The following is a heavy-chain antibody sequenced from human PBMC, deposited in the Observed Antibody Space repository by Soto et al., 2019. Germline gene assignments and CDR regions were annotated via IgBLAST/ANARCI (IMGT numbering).Heavy chain of an antibody. Sequence: SETQSLTCAVSGESISSGDRSWSWIRQPPGKGLEWIGFIYHPGRTYYNPSLKNRVTISVDTSTNQFSLSLTSVTAADTAIYYCASRLTRRGFDPWGQGTLVTVSS. V-gene: IGHV4-30-2*01. J-gene: IGHJ5*02. CDR3: ASRLTRRGFDP. CDR1: GESISSGDRS. D-gene: IGHD3-10*01. CDR2: IYHPGRT.